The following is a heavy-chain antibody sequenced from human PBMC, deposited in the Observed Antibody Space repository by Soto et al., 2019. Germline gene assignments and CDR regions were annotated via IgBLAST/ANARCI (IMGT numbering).Heavy chain of an antibody. J-gene: IGHJ3*02. V-gene: IGHV2-5*02. D-gene: IGHD3-16*02. Sequence: QITLKESGPPLVKPTQTLTLTCTFSGFSLSTKGVGVGWIRQPPGEALEWIAVIYWDDDKRYSPSLKSRLTITKDTSRNQVVLSMTNMDPVDTATYYCAHLMITFGGVIGDDAFDIWGQGTMVIVSS. CDR3: AHLMITFGGVIGDDAFDI. CDR2: IYWDDDK. CDR1: GFSLSTKGVG.